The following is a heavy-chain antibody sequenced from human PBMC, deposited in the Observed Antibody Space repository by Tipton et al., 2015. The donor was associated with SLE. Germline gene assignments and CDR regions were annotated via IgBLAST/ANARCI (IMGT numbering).Heavy chain of an antibody. J-gene: IGHJ5*02. CDR2: VNYNGNT. CDR1: GFSISNGYY. Sequence: TLSLTCTVSGFSISNGYYWGWIRQPPGKGLEWIASVNYNGNTYYNPSLKSRVTISVDTSKNQFSLKLSSVTAADTAVYYCARVDDFPTTWRFDPWGQGTLVTVSS. D-gene: IGHD3-3*01. CDR3: ARVDDFPTTWRFDP. V-gene: IGHV4-38-2*02.